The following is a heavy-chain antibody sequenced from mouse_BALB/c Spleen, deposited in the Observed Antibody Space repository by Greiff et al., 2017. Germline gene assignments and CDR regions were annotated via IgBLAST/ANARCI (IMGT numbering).Heavy chain of an antibody. Sequence: QVQLQQSGAELVKPGASVKLSCKTSGYTFTSYWIQWVKQRPGQGLGWIGEIFPGTGTTYYNEKFKGKATLTIDTSSSTAYMQLSSLTSEDSAVYFCATARATTWFAYWGQGTLVTVSA. CDR2: IFPGTGTT. J-gene: IGHJ3*01. CDR1: GYTFTSYW. V-gene: IGHV1S132*01. D-gene: IGHD3-1*01. CDR3: ATARATTWFAY.